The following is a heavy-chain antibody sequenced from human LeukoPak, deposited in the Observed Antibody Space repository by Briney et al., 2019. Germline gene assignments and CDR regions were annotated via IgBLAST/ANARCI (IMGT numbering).Heavy chain of an antibody. CDR3: ARSRGYYCSAGSCYYPFDY. CDR2: ISSSSSYI. V-gene: IGHV3-21*01. CDR1: GFSFSSYS. Sequence: GGSLRLSCAVSGFSFSSYSINWVRQAPGKGLWWVSSISSSSSYIYYADSVKGRFTISRDNAKKSLYEQMNSLRAEATAVYYCARSRGYYCSAGSCYYPFDYWGQGTLVTVSS. D-gene: IGHD2-15*01. J-gene: IGHJ4*02.